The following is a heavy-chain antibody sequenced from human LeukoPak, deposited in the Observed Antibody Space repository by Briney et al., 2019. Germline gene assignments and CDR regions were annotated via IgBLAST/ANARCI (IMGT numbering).Heavy chain of an antibody. V-gene: IGHV3-48*03. Sequence: GGSLRLSCAASGXTFSSYELIWVRQAPGKGLEWVSYISSSGRTIHYADSMKGRFTISRDNAKNSLFLQMSSLRAEDTAFYYCTRVDTAVSTGFDYWGQGTLVTVSS. D-gene: IGHD5-18*01. CDR2: ISSSGRTI. CDR1: GXTFSSYE. CDR3: TRVDTAVSTGFDY. J-gene: IGHJ4*02.